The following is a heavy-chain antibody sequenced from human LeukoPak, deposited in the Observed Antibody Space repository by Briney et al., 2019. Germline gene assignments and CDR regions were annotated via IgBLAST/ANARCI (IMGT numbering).Heavy chain of an antibody. J-gene: IGHJ4*02. CDR2: INPNSGGT. CDR3: ARDSELLWFGEFGDY. Sequence: ASVKVSCKASGYTFTGYYMHWVRQAPGQGLEWMGWINPNSGGTNYAQKFQGRVTMTRDRSISTAYMELSRLRSDDTAVYYCARDSELLWFGEFGDYWGQGTLVTVSS. CDR1: GYTFTGYY. D-gene: IGHD3-10*01. V-gene: IGHV1-2*02.